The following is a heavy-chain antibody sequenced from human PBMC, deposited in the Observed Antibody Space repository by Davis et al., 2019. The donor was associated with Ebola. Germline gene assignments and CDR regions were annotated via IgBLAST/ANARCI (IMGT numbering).Heavy chain of an antibody. CDR3: AKDRAGLQSPDKLQLWLLESKDLGFDY. Sequence: GESLKISCAASGFTFSSYAMSWVRQAPGKGLEWVSAISGSGGSTYYADSVKGRFTISRDNSKNTLYLQMNSLRAEDTAVYYCAKDRAGLQSPDKLQLWLLESKDLGFDYWGQGTLVTVSS. D-gene: IGHD5-18*01. CDR2: ISGSGGST. J-gene: IGHJ4*02. V-gene: IGHV3-23*01. CDR1: GFTFSSYA.